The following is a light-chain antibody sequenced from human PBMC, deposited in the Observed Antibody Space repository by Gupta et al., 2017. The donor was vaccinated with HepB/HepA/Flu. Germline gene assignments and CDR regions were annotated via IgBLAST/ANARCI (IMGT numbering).Light chain of an antibody. CDR2: QAS. CDR1: DNGNRW. CDR3: QQFQSYPWT. V-gene: IGKV1-5*01. Sequence: DIQMTQFPSSLSASIGDRVTITCLASDNGNRWLAWYQQKPGRAPNLLINQASNLENGVSSRFRGSGSGTEFTLTISSLQPDDFATYYCQQFQSYPWTFGQGTKVEVK. J-gene: IGKJ1*01.